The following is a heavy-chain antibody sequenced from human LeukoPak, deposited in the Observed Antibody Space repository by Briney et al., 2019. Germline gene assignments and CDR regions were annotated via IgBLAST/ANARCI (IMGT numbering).Heavy chain of an antibody. CDR2: IYYSGST. Sequence: SETLSLTCTVSGYSISSGYFWGWIRQPPGMGLEWIGNIYYSGSTYYNPSLQSRVTISVDTSKNQFSLKLNSVTAADTAVYYCARDHFRVGCSTTSCYGVDPWGQGTLVTVSS. CDR3: ARDHFRVGCSTTSCYGVDP. V-gene: IGHV4-38-2*02. CDR1: GYSISSGYF. J-gene: IGHJ5*02. D-gene: IGHD2-2*01.